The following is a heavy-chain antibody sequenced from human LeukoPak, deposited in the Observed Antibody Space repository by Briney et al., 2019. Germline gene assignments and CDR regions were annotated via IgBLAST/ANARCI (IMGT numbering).Heavy chain of an antibody. D-gene: IGHD6-13*01. V-gene: IGHV4-39*01. CDR2: IYYSGST. CDR1: GGSISSGGYY. J-gene: IGHJ4*02. CDR3: ARRVAAAGPHSFDY. Sequence: PSETLSLTCTVSGGSISSGGYYWSWIRQHPGKGLEWIGYIYYSGSTYYNPSLKSRVTISVDTSKNQFSLKLSSVTAADTAVYYCARRVAAAGPHSFDYWGQGTLVTVSS.